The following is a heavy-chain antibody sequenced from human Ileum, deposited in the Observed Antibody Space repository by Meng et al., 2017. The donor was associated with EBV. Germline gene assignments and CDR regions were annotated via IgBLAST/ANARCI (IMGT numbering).Heavy chain of an antibody. D-gene: IGHD6-19*01. CDR1: GYTFRSHA. J-gene: IGHJ4*02. V-gene: IGHV7-4-1*02. CDR2: INSNTGNS. Sequence: QVQLVQSGSELRKPGDSVKVSCKASGYTFRSHAMSWVRQAPGQGLEWMGWINSNTGNSTYAQGFTGRFVFSLDTSVSTAYLHINSLKTEDTAVYYCAREVGQGWYYFDYWGQGTLVTVSS. CDR3: AREVGQGWYYFDY.